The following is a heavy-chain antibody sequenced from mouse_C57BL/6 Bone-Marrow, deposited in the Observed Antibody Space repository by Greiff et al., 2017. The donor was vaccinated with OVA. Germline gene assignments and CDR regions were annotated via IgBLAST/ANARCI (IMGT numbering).Heavy chain of an antibody. V-gene: IGHV1-59*01. CDR3: ARSGFYDYGSSYLHWYFDV. CDR2: IDPSDSYT. J-gene: IGHJ1*03. Sequence: QVQLQQPGAELVRPGTSVKLSCKASGYTFTSYWMHWVKQRPGQGLEWIGVIDPSDSYTNYNQKFKGKATLTVDTSSSTAYMQLSSLTSEDSAVYYCARSGFYDYGSSYLHWYFDVWGTGTTVTVSS. CDR1: GYTFTSYW. D-gene: IGHD1-1*01.